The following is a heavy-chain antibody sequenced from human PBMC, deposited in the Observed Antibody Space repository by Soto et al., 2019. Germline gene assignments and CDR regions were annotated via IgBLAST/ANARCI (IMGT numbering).Heavy chain of an antibody. V-gene: IGHV3-66*01. CDR3: ARVRITMIVGGFDY. D-gene: IGHD3-22*01. CDR1: GFTVSSNY. CDR2: IYSGGST. J-gene: IGHJ4*02. Sequence: GGSLRLSCAASGFTVSSNYMSWVRQAPGKGLEWVSVIYSGGSTYYADSVKGRFTISRDNSKNTLYLQMNSLRAEDTAVYYCARVRITMIVGGFDYWGQGTLVTVSS.